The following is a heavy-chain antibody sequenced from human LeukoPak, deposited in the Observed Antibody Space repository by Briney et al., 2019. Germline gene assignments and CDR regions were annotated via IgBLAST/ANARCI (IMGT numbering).Heavy chain of an antibody. V-gene: IGHV4-61*02. CDR1: GGSISSGSYY. CDR2: IYTSGST. CDR3: ARVWKYSSSSFAFDI. D-gene: IGHD6-6*01. J-gene: IGHJ3*02. Sequence: PSQTLSLTCTVSGGSISSGSYYWSWIRQPAGKGLEWIGRIYTSGSTNYNPSLKSRVTISVDTSKNQFSLKLSSVTAADTAVYYCARVWKYSSSSFAFDIWGQGTMVTVSS.